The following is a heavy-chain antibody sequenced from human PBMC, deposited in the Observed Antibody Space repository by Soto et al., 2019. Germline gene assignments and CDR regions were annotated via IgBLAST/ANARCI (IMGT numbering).Heavy chain of an antibody. D-gene: IGHD2-2*02. V-gene: IGHV1-69*02. Sequence: QVQLVQSGAEVKKPGSSVKVSCKASGGTFSSYTISWVRQAPGQGLEWMGRIIPILGIANNAQKFQGRVTITADKSTSTAYMELSSLRSEDTVVYYCAMAYCSSTSCYRDYWGQGTLVTVSS. J-gene: IGHJ4*02. CDR2: IIPILGIA. CDR3: AMAYCSSTSCYRDY. CDR1: GGTFSSYT.